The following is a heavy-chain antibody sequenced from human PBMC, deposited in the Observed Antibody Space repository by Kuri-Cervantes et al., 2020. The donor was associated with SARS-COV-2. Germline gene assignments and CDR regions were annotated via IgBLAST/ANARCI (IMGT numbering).Heavy chain of an antibody. D-gene: IGHD3-22*01. CDR2: IWYDGSNK. V-gene: IGHV3-33*08. Sequence: GGSLRLSSAASGFTFSSYGMHWVRQAPGKGLEWVAVIWYDGSNKYYADSVKGRFTISRDNSKNTLYLQMNSLRAEDTAVYYCARDLPYYYDSSGYDFDYLGQGTLVTVSS. J-gene: IGHJ4*02. CDR3: ARDLPYYYDSSGYDFDY. CDR1: GFTFSSYG.